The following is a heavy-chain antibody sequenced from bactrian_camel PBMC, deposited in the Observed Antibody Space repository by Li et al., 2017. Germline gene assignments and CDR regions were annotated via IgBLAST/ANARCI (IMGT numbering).Heavy chain of an antibody. J-gene: IGHJ6*01. V-gene: IGHV3-2*01. CDR1: GFNVRDYY. CDR2: INTGGTVP. D-gene: IGHD2*01. CDR3: VSDFSPSSINTIGN. Sequence: HVQLVESGGGLVQPGGSLRLSCVASGFNVRDYYLGWVRQAPGKALEWVASINTGGTVPYYADSVKGRFVIRRDNAKNTAHLQMNSLKPEDTAVYYCVSDFSPSSINTIGNWGQGTQVTVS.